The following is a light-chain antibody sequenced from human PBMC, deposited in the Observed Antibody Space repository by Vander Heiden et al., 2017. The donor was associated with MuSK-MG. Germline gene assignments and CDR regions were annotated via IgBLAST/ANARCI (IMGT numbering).Light chain of an antibody. J-gene: IGLJ1*01. CDR3: SSYTSSSTLGV. CDR2: DVS. V-gene: IGLV2-14*01. CDR1: SGDVGGYNY. Sequence: QSALTQPASVPGSPGQSITIACTGTSGDVGGYNYVSWYQQHRGKAPKLMIYDVSNRPSGVSCRFSGSKSGNAASLTISGLQAEDEDDYYCSSYTSSSTLGVFGSGTKVTVL.